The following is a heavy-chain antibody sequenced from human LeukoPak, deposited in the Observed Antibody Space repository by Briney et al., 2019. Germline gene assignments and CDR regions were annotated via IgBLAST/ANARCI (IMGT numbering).Heavy chain of an antibody. D-gene: IGHD6-19*01. Sequence: PGGSLRLSCAASGFTFSSYSMNWVRQAPGKRLEWVSSISSSSSYIYYADSVKGRFTISRDNAKHSLYLQMNSLRAEDTAVYYCARYSSGWYDWFDPWGQGTLVTVSS. CDR3: ARYSSGWYDWFDP. J-gene: IGHJ5*02. CDR1: GFTFSSYS. V-gene: IGHV3-21*01. CDR2: ISSSSSYI.